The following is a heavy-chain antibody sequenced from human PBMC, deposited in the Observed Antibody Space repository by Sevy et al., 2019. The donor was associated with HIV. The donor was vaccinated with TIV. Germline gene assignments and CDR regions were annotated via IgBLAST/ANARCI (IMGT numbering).Heavy chain of an antibody. J-gene: IGHJ4*02. CDR2: ISYDGSNK. Sequence: GGSLRLSCAASGFTFSSYAMHWVRQAPGKGLEWVAVISYDGSNKYYADSVKGRFTISRDISKNTLYLEMNSLRTEDTAVYYCARDQGAVVIVSATLFEYWGQGTLVTVSS. CDR1: GFTFSSYA. CDR3: ARDQGAVVIVSATLFEY. D-gene: IGHD2-15*01. V-gene: IGHV3-30*04.